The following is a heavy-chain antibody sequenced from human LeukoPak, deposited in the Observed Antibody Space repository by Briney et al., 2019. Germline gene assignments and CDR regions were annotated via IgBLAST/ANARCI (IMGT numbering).Heavy chain of an antibody. Sequence: ASVKVSCKASGYTFTSYYMHWVRQAPGQGLEWMGIINPSGGSTSYAQKFQGRVTMTRDTSTSTVYMELSSLRSKDTAVYYCARDRGVGIQLWGGYYFDYWGQGTLVTVSS. CDR1: GYTFTSYY. D-gene: IGHD5-18*01. CDR3: ARDRGVGIQLWGGYYFDY. J-gene: IGHJ4*02. CDR2: INPSGGST. V-gene: IGHV1-46*01.